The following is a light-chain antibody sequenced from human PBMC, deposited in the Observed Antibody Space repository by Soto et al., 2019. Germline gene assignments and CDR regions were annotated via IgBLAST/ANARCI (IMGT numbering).Light chain of an antibody. Sequence: DMVMTQSPDSLAVSLGERATINCKSSQSVLYSSDNKNYLAWYQQKPGQPPKLLIYWASTRESGVPDRFSGSGSGTDFTLTISSLQAEDVAVYYCQQCYGTPPWTFGQGTKVDIK. CDR1: QSVLYSSDNKNY. CDR2: WAS. J-gene: IGKJ1*01. CDR3: QQCYGTPPWT. V-gene: IGKV4-1*01.